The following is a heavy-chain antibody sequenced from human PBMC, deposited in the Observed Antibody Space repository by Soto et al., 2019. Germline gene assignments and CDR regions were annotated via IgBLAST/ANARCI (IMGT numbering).Heavy chain of an antibody. CDR1: GYSISSGYY. J-gene: IGHJ4*02. CDR2: IYHSEST. V-gene: IGHV4-38-2*02. D-gene: IGHD6-6*01. CDR3: ARDYEYSSSFDY. Sequence: SETLSLTCTVSGYSISSGYYWGWIRQPPGKGLEWIGSIYHSESTYYNPSLKSRVTISVDTSKNQFSLKLSSVTAADTAVYYCARDYEYSSSFDYWGQGTLVTVSS.